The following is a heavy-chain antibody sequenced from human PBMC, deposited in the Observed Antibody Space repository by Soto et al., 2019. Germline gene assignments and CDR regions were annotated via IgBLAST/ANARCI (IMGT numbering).Heavy chain of an antibody. CDR3: ARGVVPADPSGDAAAGTYYFDY. V-gene: IGHV4-31*03. Sequence: SATLFITCTFSGGSISSGGYYWSWILQHPGKGLEWIGYIYYSGSTYYNPSLKSRVTISVDTSKNQFSLKLSYVTAADTVVYYCARGVVPADPSGDAAAGTYYFDYWGQGTLVTVSS. CDR2: IYYSGST. J-gene: IGHJ4*02. CDR1: GGSISSGGYY. D-gene: IGHD6-13*01.